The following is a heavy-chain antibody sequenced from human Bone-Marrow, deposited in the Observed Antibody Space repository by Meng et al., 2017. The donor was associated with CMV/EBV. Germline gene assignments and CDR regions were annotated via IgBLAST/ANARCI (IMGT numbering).Heavy chain of an antibody. CDR1: GFTFSSHW. CDR3: AREAVAAHYVQY. CDR2: ISSSSSYI. J-gene: IGHJ4*02. V-gene: IGHV3-21*01. Sequence: GGSLRLSCAGSGFTFSSHWMSWVRQAPGKGLEWVSSISSSSSYIYYADSVKGRFTISRDNAKNSLYLQMNSLRAEDTAVYYCAREAVAAHYVQYWGQGTLVTVSS. D-gene: IGHD6-19*01.